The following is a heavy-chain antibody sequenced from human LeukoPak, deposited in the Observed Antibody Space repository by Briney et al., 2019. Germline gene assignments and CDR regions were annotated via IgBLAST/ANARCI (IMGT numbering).Heavy chain of an antibody. CDR2: IYYSGST. CDR3: ARVEAVAGTFFFDY. J-gene: IGHJ4*02. V-gene: IGHV4-59*01. D-gene: IGHD6-19*01. Sequence: SETLSLTCTVSGGSISSYYWSWIRQPPGKGLEWIGYIYYSGSTNYNPSLKSRVTISVVTSKNQFSLKLSSVTAADTAVYYCARVEAVAGTFFFDYWGQGTLVTVSS. CDR1: GGSISSYY.